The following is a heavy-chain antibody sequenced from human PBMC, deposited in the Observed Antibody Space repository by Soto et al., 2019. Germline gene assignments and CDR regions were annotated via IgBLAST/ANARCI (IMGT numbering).Heavy chain of an antibody. CDR1: GFTFISYA. CDR2: ISGSGGST. D-gene: IGHD3-10*01. V-gene: IGHV3-23*01. CDR3: AKDPGGLLWFGELLDAFDI. J-gene: IGHJ3*02. Sequence: EVQLLESGGGLVQPGGSLSLSCAASGFTFISYAMSWVRQAPGKGLEWVSAISGSGGSTYYADSVKDRLPISRDNSKNTLYLQMNSVRAEDTAVYYCAKDPGGLLWFGELLDAFDIWGQGTMVTVSS.